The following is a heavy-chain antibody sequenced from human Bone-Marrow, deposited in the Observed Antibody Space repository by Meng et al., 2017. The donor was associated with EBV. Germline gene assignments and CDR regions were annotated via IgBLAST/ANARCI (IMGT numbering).Heavy chain of an antibody. Sequence: VKLVQLGSELKKPGASVKVSCKASGYTFTDYSLNWVRQAPGQGLEWMGWINTNTGNPTYAQGFTGRFVFSLDTSVSTAYLQISSLKAEDTAVYYCARFGELFRNWFDPWGQGTLVTVSS. D-gene: IGHD3-10*01. CDR1: GYTFTDYS. V-gene: IGHV7-4-1*02. CDR3: ARFGELFRNWFDP. CDR2: INTNTGNP. J-gene: IGHJ5*02.